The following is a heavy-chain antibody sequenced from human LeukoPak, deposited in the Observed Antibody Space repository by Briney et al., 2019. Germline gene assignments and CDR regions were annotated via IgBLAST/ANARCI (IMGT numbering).Heavy chain of an antibody. Sequence: GGSLRLSCAASGFTFSDYYMSWIRQAPRKGLEWVSYISSGSTIYYADSVKGRFTISRDNAKNSLYLQMNSLRAEDTAVYYCARREYSSSWYYFDYWGQGTLVTVSS. CDR1: GFTFSDYY. J-gene: IGHJ4*02. D-gene: IGHD6-13*01. CDR3: ARREYSSSWYYFDY. V-gene: IGHV3-11*01. CDR2: ISSGSTI.